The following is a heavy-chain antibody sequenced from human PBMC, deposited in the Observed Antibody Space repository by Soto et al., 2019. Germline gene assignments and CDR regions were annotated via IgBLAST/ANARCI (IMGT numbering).Heavy chain of an antibody. Sequence: ASVKVSCKASGGTFSSYTISWVRQAPGQGLEWMGRIIPILGIANYAQKFQGRVTITADKSTSTAYMELSSLRSEDTAVYYCASSLCHQPISPSRSGGSCYQPPLYYYYMDVWGKGTTVTVSS. V-gene: IGHV1-69*02. D-gene: IGHD2-15*01. CDR2: IIPILGIA. CDR1: GGTFSSYT. J-gene: IGHJ6*03. CDR3: ASSLCHQPISPSRSGGSCYQPPLYYYYMDV.